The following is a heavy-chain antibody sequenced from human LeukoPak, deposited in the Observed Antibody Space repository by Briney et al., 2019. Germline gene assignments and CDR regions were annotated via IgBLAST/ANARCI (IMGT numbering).Heavy chain of an antibody. V-gene: IGHV1-69*04. CDR2: IIPILGIA. D-gene: IGHD3-10*01. J-gene: IGHJ6*02. CDR1: GGTFSSYA. Sequence: EVSCKASGGTFSSYAISWVRQAPGQGLEWMGRIIPILGIANCAQKFQGRVTITADKSTSTAYMELSSLRSEDTAVYYCARLVPSFGELLVDYYYYGMDVWGQGTTVTVSS. CDR3: ARLVPSFGELLVDYYYYGMDV.